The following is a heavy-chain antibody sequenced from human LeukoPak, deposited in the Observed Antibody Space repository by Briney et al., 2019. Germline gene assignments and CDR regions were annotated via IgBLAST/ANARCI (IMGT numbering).Heavy chain of an antibody. CDR2: INHGGST. Sequence: SETLSLTCTVSGGSISSSSYYWSWIRQPPGKGLEWIGEINHGGSTNYNPSLKSRVTISVDTSKNQFSLKLSSVTAADTAVYYCARGRGGGGGYWGQGTLVTVSS. CDR3: ARGRGGGGGY. J-gene: IGHJ4*02. V-gene: IGHV4-39*07. CDR1: GGSISSSSYY. D-gene: IGHD2-15*01.